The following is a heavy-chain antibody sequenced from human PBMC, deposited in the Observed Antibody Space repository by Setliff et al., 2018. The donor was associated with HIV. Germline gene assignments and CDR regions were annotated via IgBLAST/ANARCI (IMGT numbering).Heavy chain of an antibody. Sequence: AGGSLRLSCATSGFTFKNYRMNWVRQTPGKGLEWVGDIDYRTNIASYADAVKGRFTISRDNDKNTLYLQMNNLTTEDTAVYYCEREACSGGTCHDHGYWGQGTLVTVSS. CDR2: IDYRTNIA. V-gene: IGHV3-48*04. CDR3: EREACSGGTCHDHGY. D-gene: IGHD2-15*01. CDR1: GFTFKNYR. J-gene: IGHJ4*02.